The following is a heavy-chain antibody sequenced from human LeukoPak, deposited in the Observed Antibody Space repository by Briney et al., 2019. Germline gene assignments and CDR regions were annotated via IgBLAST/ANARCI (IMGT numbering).Heavy chain of an antibody. J-gene: IGHJ4*02. D-gene: IGHD2-15*01. CDR1: GGSISSSSYY. Sequence: SETLSLTCTVSGGSISSSSYYWGWIRQPPGKGLEWIGSISYSGSTYYIPSLKSRITISADTSKNQFSLKVNSVTAADTAVYYCASIEVVVVPATLNYWGQGTLVTVSS. V-gene: IGHV4-39*01. CDR3: ASIEVVVVPATLNY. CDR2: ISYSGST.